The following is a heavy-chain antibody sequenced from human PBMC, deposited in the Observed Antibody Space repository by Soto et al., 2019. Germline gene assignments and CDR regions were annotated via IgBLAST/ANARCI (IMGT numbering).Heavy chain of an antibody. CDR3: ARMNWHDVRLYY. Sequence: SQTLSLTCAVYCGSFSGCYRRWIRQPPGKGLEWIGEINHSGCTNYIPSRKSRVTISVDTSKTQFSLKLSSVTAAVTAVYYCARMNWHDVRLYYCGNGTLVNLSS. V-gene: IGHV4-34*01. CDR2: INHSGCT. CDR1: CGSFSGCY. J-gene: IGHJ4*01. D-gene: IGHD1-1*01.